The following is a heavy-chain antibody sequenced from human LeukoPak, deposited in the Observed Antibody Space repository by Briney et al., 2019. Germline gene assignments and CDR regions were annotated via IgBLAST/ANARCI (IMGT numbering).Heavy chain of an antibody. CDR1: GGSFSGYY. V-gene: IGHV4-34*01. D-gene: IGHD3-9*01. J-gene: IGHJ6*02. Sequence: SETLSLTCAVYGGSFSGYYWSWIRQPPGKGLEWIGEINHSGSTNYNPSLKSRVTISVDTSKNQFSLKLSSVTAADTAVYYCARAKYYDILTGYYTKRNYYYYGMDVWGQGTTVAVSS. CDR3: ARAKYYDILTGYYTKRNYYYYGMDV. CDR2: INHSGST.